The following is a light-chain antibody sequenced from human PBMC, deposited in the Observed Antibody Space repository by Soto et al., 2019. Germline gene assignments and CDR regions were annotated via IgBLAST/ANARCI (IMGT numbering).Light chain of an antibody. Sequence: QSALTQPPSASGSPGQSVTISCTGTSSDVGGYNYVSWYQQHPGKAPKLMVYEVNKRPSGVPDRFSGSKSGNTASLTVSGLQAEDEAYYYCTSYAGGNNVFGTGTKVTVL. CDR1: SSDVGGYNY. V-gene: IGLV2-8*01. CDR2: EVN. J-gene: IGLJ1*01. CDR3: TSYAGGNNV.